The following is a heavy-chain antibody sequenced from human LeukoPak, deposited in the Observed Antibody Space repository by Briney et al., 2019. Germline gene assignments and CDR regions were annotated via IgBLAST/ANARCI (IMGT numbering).Heavy chain of an antibody. J-gene: IGHJ4*02. CDR3: ARLMGYSYGSLDC. CDR1: GSRFTSYW. CDR2: IYPGDSDT. Sequence: GESLKISCKGSGSRFTSYWIGWVRQMPGKGLEWMGIIYPGDSDTRYSPSFQGQVTISADKSISTAYLQWSSLKASDTAMYYCARLMGYSYGSLDCWGQGTLVTVSS. D-gene: IGHD5-18*01. V-gene: IGHV5-51*01.